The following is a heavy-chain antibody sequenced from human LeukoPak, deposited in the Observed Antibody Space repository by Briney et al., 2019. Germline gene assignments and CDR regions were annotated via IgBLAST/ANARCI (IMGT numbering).Heavy chain of an antibody. CDR3: ARVPEYLDIFSAYSTTPDY. CDR2: IGISSSSI. CDR1: AFTFTSDS. V-gene: IGHV3-21*01. D-gene: IGHD2-2*03. J-gene: IGHJ4*02. Sequence: PGRSLRLSRAPSAFTFTSDSMSWVSQARGKGLGWHSSIGISSSSIYYAALVKGRFTNSRDNAKNSMYLKMNSLKTKDTAVYYSARVPEYLDIFSAYSTTPDYWGQGTLVIVSS.